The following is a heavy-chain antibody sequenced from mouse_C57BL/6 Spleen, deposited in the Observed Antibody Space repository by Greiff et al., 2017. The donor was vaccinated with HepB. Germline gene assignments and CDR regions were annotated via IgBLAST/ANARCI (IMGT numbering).Heavy chain of an antibody. V-gene: IGHV1-7*01. J-gene: IGHJ2*01. CDR3: ARDYYGSSDY. CDR1: GYTFTSYW. Sequence: VQLQQSGAELAKPGASVKLSCTASGYTFTSYWMHWVKQRPGQGLDWIGYINPSSGYTKYTQKFKDKATLTADNSSSTAYMQLSSLPYEDAAVYYCARDYYGSSDYWGQGTTLTVSS. CDR2: INPSSGYT. D-gene: IGHD1-1*01.